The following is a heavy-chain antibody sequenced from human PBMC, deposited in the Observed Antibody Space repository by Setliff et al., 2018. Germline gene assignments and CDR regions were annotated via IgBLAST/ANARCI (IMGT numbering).Heavy chain of an antibody. CDR1: GFTFSTYS. J-gene: IGHJ4*02. CDR3: VRGYCSSSSCYGTMGY. CDR2: ISSSSSTI. Sequence: GGSLRLSCAASGFTFSTYSVNWVRQAPGKGLEWVSSISSSSSTIYYADSVKGRFTISRDNAKNTLYLQMNSLRAEDTAVYYCVRGYCSSSSCYGTMGYWGQGTLVTVSS. D-gene: IGHD2-2*01. V-gene: IGHV3-21*01.